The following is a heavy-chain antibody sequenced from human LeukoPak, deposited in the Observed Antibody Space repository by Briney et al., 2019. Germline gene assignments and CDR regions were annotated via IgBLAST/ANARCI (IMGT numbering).Heavy chain of an antibody. V-gene: IGHV4-30-2*01. CDR3: AKSRSGSANWALQIFDN. J-gene: IGHJ4*02. CDR2: IYHSGST. D-gene: IGHD1-1*01. CDR1: GGSISSGGYS. Sequence: SETLSLTCAVSGGSISSGGYSWSWIRQPPGKGLEWIGYIYHSGSTYYNPSLKSRVTISVDTSKNQFSLKLSSVTAADTAVYYCAKSRSGSANWALQIFDNWGQGTLVTVSS.